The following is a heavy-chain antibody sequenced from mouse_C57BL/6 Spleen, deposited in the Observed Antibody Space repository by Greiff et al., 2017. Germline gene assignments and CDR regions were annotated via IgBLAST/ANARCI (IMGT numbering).Heavy chain of an antibody. CDR2: FDPGGGST. J-gene: IGHJ4*01. V-gene: IGHV1-62-2*01. D-gene: IGHD2-5*01. CDR1: GYTFTEYT. Sequence: VQLQQSGAELVKPGASVKLSCKASGYTFTEYTIHWVKQRPGQGLEWIGWFDPGGGSTKYNEKFKDKATLTADKSSSTAYMELSRLTSVDSAVYFCARRGAPYYSNYVGAMDYWGQGTSVTVSS. CDR3: ARRGAPYYSNYVGAMDY.